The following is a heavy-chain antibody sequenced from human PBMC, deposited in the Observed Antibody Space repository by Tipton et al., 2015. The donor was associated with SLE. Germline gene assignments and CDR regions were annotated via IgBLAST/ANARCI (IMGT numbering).Heavy chain of an antibody. V-gene: IGHV4-61*02. CDR2: IYTSGST. D-gene: IGHD3-10*01. J-gene: IGHJ3*02. Sequence: TLSLTCTVSGGSISSGSYYWSWIRPPAGKGLEWIGRIYTSGSTNYNPSLKSRVTISVDTAKNQFSLKLSSVTAADTAVYYCARDSAGGGDIWGQGTMVTVSS. CDR3: ARDSAGGGDI. CDR1: GGSISSGSYY.